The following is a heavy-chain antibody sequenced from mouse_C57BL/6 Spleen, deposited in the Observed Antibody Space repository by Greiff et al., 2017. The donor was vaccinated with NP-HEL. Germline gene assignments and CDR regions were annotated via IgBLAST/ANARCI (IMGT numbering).Heavy chain of an antibody. CDR3: AKNGADVGYAMDY. Sequence: QVQLKESGPGLVQPSQSLSITCTVSGFSLTSYGVHWVRQSPGKGLEWLGVIWRGGSTDYNAAFMSRLSITKDNSKSQVFFKMNSLQADDTAIYYCAKNGADVGYAMDYWGQGTSVTVSS. J-gene: IGHJ4*01. V-gene: IGHV2-5*01. CDR2: IWRGGST. CDR1: GFSLTSYG.